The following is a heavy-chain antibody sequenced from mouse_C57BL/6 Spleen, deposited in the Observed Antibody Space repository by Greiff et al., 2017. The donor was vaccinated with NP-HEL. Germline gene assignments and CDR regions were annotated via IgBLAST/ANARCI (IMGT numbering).Heavy chain of an antibody. CDR2: IHPNSGST. J-gene: IGHJ2*01. Sequence: VQLQQSGAELVKPGASVKLSCKASGYTFTSYWMHWVKQRPGQGLEWIGMIHPNSGSTNYNEKFKSKATLTVDKSSSTAYMQLSSLTSEDSAVYDCARSGYYGSPDYWGQGTTLTVSS. V-gene: IGHV1-64*01. D-gene: IGHD1-1*01. CDR1: GYTFTSYW. CDR3: ARSGYYGSPDY.